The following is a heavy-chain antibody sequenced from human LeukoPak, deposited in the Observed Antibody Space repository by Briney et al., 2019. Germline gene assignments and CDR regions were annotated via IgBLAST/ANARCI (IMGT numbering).Heavy chain of an antibody. Sequence: GGSLRLSCAASGFTFSSYAMSWVRQAPGKGLEWVSAISGSGGSTYYADSVKGRFTISRDNSKNTLYLQMSSLRAEDTAVYYCAKGGYSYGSLYFDYWGQGTLVTVSS. CDR2: ISGSGGST. CDR3: AKGGYSYGSLYFDY. V-gene: IGHV3-23*01. J-gene: IGHJ4*02. CDR1: GFTFSSYA. D-gene: IGHD5-18*01.